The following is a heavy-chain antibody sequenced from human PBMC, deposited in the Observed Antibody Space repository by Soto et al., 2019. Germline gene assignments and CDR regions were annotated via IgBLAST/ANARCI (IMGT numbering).Heavy chain of an antibody. V-gene: IGHV4-31*03. J-gene: IGHJ3*02. CDR1: GGSISSGGYY. Sequence: SETLSLTCTVSGGSISSGGYYWSWIRQHPGKGLEWIGYIYYSGSTYYNPSPKSRVTISVDTSKNQFSLKLSSVTAADTAVYYCARGGLYYYDSSGYYLEKTPGSLKAGAFDIWGQGTMVT. D-gene: IGHD3-22*01. CDR3: ARGGLYYYDSSGYYLEKTPGSLKAGAFDI. CDR2: IYYSGST.